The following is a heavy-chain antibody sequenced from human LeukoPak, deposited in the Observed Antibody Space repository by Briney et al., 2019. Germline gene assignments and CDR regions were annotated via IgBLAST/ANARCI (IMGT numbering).Heavy chain of an antibody. J-gene: IGHJ5*02. CDR3: ARGLRHSTYYYDSSGYDPQNWFDP. CDR2: INHSGST. D-gene: IGHD3-22*01. Sequence: SETLSLTCAVYGGSFSGCYWSWIRQPPGKGLEWIGEINHSGSTNYNSSLKSRVTISVDTSKNQFSLKLSSVTAADTAVYYCARGLRHSTYYYDSSGYDPQNWFDPWGQGTLVTVSS. V-gene: IGHV4-34*01. CDR1: GGSFSGCY.